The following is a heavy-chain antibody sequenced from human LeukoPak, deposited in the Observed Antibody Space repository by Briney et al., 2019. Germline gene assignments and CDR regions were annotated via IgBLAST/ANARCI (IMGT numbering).Heavy chain of an antibody. CDR2: MHPKSGNT. D-gene: IGHD6-19*01. V-gene: IGHV1-8*01. CDR1: GYTFTDYN. Sequence: ASVKVSCKASGYTFTDYNINRVRQATGQGLEWMGRMHPKSGNTNYAQKFQGRVTMTRNTSISTAYMELSSLKSDDTAVYYCARVAGTVTGTDREYWGQGTLVTVSS. CDR3: ARVAGTVTGTDREY. J-gene: IGHJ4*02.